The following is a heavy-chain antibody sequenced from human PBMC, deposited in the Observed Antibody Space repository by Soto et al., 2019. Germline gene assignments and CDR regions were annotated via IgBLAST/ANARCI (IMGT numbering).Heavy chain of an antibody. J-gene: IGHJ4*02. V-gene: IGHV6-1*01. D-gene: IGHD1-26*01. CDR2: TYYRSKWYN. Sequence: PSQTLSLTCAISGDSVSGNSAAWNWIRQSPSRGLEWLGRTYYRSKWYNDYAVSVKSRITVTPDTSKNQFSLHLNSVTPEDTAVYYCARGGGSYYDFDYWGQGTLVTVSS. CDR1: GDSVSGNSAA. CDR3: ARGGGSYYDFDY.